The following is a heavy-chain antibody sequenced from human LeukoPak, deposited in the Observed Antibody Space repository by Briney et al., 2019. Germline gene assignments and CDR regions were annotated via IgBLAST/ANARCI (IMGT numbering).Heavy chain of an antibody. J-gene: IGHJ4*02. CDR1: GFTVSSNY. CDR2: IYSGGST. Sequence: GGSLRLSCAASGFTVSSNYMSWVRQAPGKGLEWVSVIYSGGSTYYADPVKGRFTISRDNSKNTLYLQMNSLRAEDTAVYYCARGAHYYDSSGYYHTPFDYWAREPWSPSPQ. D-gene: IGHD3-22*01. CDR3: ARGAHYYDSSGYYHTPFDY. V-gene: IGHV3-53*01.